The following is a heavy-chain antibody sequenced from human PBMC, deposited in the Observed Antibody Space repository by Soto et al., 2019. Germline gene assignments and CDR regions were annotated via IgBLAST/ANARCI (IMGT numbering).Heavy chain of an antibody. J-gene: IGHJ5*02. CDR2: IYPTGTT. CDR3: ARSPTIRSQTWFDP. CDR1: GGSISPINW. Sequence: QVHLQESGPGLVKPSGTLSLTCGVSGGSISPINWWSWVRQTPGKGLEWIGEIYPTGTTDYNPSLNSRVAISVDKSKNQFFLNLTSVTAADTDLYYCARSPTIRSQTWFDPWGQGTLVTVSS. D-gene: IGHD2-21*01. V-gene: IGHV4-4*02.